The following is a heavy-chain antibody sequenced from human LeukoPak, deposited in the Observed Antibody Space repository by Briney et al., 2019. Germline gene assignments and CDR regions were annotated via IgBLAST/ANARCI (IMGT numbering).Heavy chain of an antibody. CDR1: GGSFSGYY. J-gene: IGHJ4*02. Sequence: SEILSLTCAVYGGSFSGYYWSWIRQPPGKGLEWIGEINHSGSTNYNPSLKSRVTISVDTSKNQFSLKLNSVTAADTAVYYCARDPNDGDYFDYWGQGTLVTVSS. CDR3: ARDPNDGDYFDY. V-gene: IGHV4-34*01. CDR2: INHSGST. D-gene: IGHD2-8*01.